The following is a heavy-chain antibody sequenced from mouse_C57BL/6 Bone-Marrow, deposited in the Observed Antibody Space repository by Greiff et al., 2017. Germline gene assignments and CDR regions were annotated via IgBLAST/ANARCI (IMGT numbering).Heavy chain of an antibody. J-gene: IGHJ3*01. D-gene: IGHD2-3*01. V-gene: IGHV5-17*01. CDR3: ARDDGYYVEFAY. CDR2: ISSGSSTI. Sequence: EVQVVESGGGLVKPGGSLKLSCAASGFTFSDYGMHWVRQAPEQGLEWVAYISSGSSTIYYADTVKGRFTISRDNAKNTLFLQMTSLRSEDTAMYYCARDDGYYVEFAYWGQGTLVTVSA. CDR1: GFTFSDYG.